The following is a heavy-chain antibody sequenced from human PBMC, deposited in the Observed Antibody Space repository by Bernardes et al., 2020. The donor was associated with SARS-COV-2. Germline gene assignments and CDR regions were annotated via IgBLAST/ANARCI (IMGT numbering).Heavy chain of an antibody. Sequence: SLTPACSASGLTFSSYAMQCVRQAAGEGLEWVAVISYDGSNKYYADSVKGRFTISRDNSKNTLYLQMNSLRAEDTDVYYCAREAQISALFVYWGQGTLVTVSS. CDR3: AREAQISALFVY. CDR1: GLTFSSYA. V-gene: IGHV3-30*04. CDR2: ISYDGSNK. J-gene: IGHJ4*02.